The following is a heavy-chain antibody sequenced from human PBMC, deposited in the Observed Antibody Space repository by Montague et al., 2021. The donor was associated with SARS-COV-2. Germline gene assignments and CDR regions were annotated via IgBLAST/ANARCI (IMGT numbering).Heavy chain of an antibody. V-gene: IGHV4-34*01. CDR3: ARGGAERSTTFGVVFFPLLDS. CDR2: IGHTGST. D-gene: IGHD3-3*01. Sequence: SETLSLTCAVYGGSLSGYSWSWVRQAPEKGLEWIGDIGHTGSTKYNPSLKSRVTMSIDAAKNQFSLRMTSVTAADTSMYYCARGGAERSTTFGVVFFPLLDSWGQGTLVTVSS. CDR1: GGSLSGYS. J-gene: IGHJ4*02.